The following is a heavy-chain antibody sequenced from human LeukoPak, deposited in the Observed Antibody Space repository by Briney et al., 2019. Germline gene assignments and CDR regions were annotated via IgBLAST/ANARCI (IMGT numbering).Heavy chain of an antibody. J-gene: IGHJ4*02. Sequence: SETLSLTCTVSGGSISSYYCSWIRQPPAQGLEWVGYIYASGSTNYNPSLKSRVTISVDTSKNQFSLKLSSVTAADTAVYYCARTLLGYSYGVFDSWGQGTLVTVSS. CDR1: GGSISSYY. CDR2: IYASGST. D-gene: IGHD5-18*01. CDR3: ARTLLGYSYGVFDS. V-gene: IGHV4-59*01.